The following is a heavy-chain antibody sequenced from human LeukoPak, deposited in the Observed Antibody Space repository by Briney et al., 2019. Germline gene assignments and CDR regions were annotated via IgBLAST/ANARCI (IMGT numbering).Heavy chain of an antibody. CDR2: INPNSGGT. Sequence: ASVKVSCKASGYTFTGYYMHWVRQAPGQGLEWMGWINPNSGGTNYAQKFQGWVTMTRDTSISTAYMELSRLRSEDTAVYYCARDSTPNDSSGYFHDYWGQGTLVTVSS. CDR3: ARDSTPNDSSGYFHDY. J-gene: IGHJ4*02. V-gene: IGHV1-2*04. CDR1: GYTFTGYY. D-gene: IGHD3-22*01.